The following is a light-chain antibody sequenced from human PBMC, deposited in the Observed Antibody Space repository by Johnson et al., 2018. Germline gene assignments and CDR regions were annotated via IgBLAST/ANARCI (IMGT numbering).Light chain of an antibody. J-gene: IGLJ1*01. CDR2: ENT. V-gene: IGLV1-51*02. CDR3: GTWDSSLSAGNV. CDR1: SSNIGNNY. Sequence: QAVLTQPPSVSAAPGQKVTISCSGSSSNIGNNYVSWYQQLPGTAPKLLIYENTKRPSGITDRFSGSKSGTSATLGITGLQTGDEADYYCGTWDSSLSAGNVFGTGTKVTVL.